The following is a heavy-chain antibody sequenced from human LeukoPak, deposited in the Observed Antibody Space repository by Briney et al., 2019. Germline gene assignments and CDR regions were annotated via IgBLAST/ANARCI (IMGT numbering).Heavy chain of an antibody. Sequence: SETLSLTCTVSGGSISSTNYYWGWIRQPPGKGLEWIGTISYSGSTYYNPSLKSRVSISVETFKNQFSLRLSSVTAADTAVYYCARRYNWDDRWDWGQGTLVTVSS. CDR2: ISYSGST. CDR3: ARRYNWDDRWD. D-gene: IGHD1-1*01. CDR1: GGSISSTNYY. V-gene: IGHV4-39*07. J-gene: IGHJ4*02.